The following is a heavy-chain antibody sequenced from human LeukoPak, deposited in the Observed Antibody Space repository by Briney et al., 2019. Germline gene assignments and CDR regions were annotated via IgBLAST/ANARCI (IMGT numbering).Heavy chain of an antibody. CDR2: ISSDERRT. D-gene: IGHD6-19*01. Sequence: WGSLRLSCAASGFTFSSYWMHWVRQAPGKGLVWVSRISSDERRTNYADFVEGRFTISRDNAKNTVYLQMNSLRAEDTAVYYCARVRAVAGTEVLYYFDYWGQGTLVTVSS. CDR1: GFTFSSYW. CDR3: ARVRAVAGTEVLYYFDY. V-gene: IGHV3-74*01. J-gene: IGHJ4*02.